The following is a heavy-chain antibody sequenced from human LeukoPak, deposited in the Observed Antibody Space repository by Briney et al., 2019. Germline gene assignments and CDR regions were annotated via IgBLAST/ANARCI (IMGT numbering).Heavy chain of an antibody. CDR2: ISYDGSNK. CDR3: ARDSQGLWCLDY. D-gene: IGHD4/OR15-4a*01. CDR1: GFTFSSYG. J-gene: IGHJ4*02. V-gene: IGHV3-30*03. Sequence: PGGSLRLSCAASGFTFSSYGMHWVCQAPGKGLEWVAVISYDGSNKYYADSVKGRFTISRDNSKNTLYLQMNSLRAEDTAVYYCARDSQGLWCLDYWGQGTLVTVSS.